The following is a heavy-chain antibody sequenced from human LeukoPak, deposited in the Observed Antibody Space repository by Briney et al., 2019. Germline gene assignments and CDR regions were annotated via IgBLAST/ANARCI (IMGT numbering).Heavy chain of an antibody. CDR1: GGSISSYY. CDR2: IYYSGST. D-gene: IGHD3-3*01. J-gene: IGHJ3*02. CDR3: ARDFWSGSYAFDI. Sequence: SETLSLTCTVSGGSISSYYWSWIRQPPGKGLEWIGYIYYSGSTNYNPSLKSRVTISVDTSKNQFSLKLSSVTAADTAVYYCARDFWSGSYAFDIWGQGTMVTVSS. V-gene: IGHV4-59*12.